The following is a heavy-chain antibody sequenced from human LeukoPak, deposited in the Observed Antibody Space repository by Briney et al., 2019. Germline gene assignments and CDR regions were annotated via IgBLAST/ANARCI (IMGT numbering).Heavy chain of an antibody. CDR3: ASGYRYYYYMDV. CDR2: ISSSGSTI. Sequence: GGSLRLSCAASGFTFDDYAMHWVRQAPGKGLEWVSYISSSGSTIYYADSVKGRFTISRDNAKNSLYLQTNSLRAEDTAVYYCASGYRYYYYMDVWGKGTTVTISS. J-gene: IGHJ6*03. V-gene: IGHV3-48*03. CDR1: GFTFDDYA. D-gene: IGHD1-1*01.